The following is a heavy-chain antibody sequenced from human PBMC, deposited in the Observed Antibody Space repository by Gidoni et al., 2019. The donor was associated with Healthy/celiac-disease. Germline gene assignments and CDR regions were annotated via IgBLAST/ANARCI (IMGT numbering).Heavy chain of an antibody. V-gene: IGHV3-30*04. Sequence: QVQRVESGGGVVQPGRSLRLSCAASGFTFSTYAMHWDRQALGKGLEWVAVISYDGSNKYYADSVKGRFTISRDNSKSTLYLQMNSLRAEDTAVYYCAQTPQWLLPFDYWGQGTLVTVSS. CDR1: GFTFSTYA. D-gene: IGHD3-22*01. J-gene: IGHJ4*02. CDR3: AQTPQWLLPFDY. CDR2: ISYDGSNK.